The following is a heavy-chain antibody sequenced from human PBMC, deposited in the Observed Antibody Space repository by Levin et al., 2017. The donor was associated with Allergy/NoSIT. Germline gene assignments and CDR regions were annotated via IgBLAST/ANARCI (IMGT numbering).Heavy chain of an antibody. Sequence: GGSLRLSCAASGFTFSSYGMHWVRQAPGKGLEWVAVISYDGSNKYYADSVKGRFTISRDNSKNTLYLQMNSLRAEDTAVYYCAKAHSSSWFGWPGLCDYWGQGTLVTVSS. CDR1: GFTFSSYG. D-gene: IGHD6-13*01. CDR3: AKAHSSSWFGWPGLCDY. J-gene: IGHJ4*02. V-gene: IGHV3-30*18. CDR2: ISYDGSNK.